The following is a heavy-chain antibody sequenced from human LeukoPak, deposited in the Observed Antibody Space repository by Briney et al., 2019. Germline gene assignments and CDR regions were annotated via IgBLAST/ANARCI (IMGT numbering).Heavy chain of an antibody. CDR3: AKDEVTSGGGLAS. CDR1: GFTVSGTH. CDR2: MYTGGTT. J-gene: IGHJ5*01. Sequence: GGSLRLTCAASGFTVSGTHMSWARQAPGKGLEWVSAMYTGGTTYYADSVTGRFTVSRDTSRNTLFLHMDSLRAEDTAVYYCAKDEVTSGGGLASWGQGTLVIVSS. D-gene: IGHD2-21*02. V-gene: IGHV3-53*01.